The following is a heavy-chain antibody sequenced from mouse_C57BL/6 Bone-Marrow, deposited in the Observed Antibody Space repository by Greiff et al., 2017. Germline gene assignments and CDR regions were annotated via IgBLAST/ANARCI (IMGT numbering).Heavy chain of an antibody. CDR3: SSFDGDYFDF. Sequence: VQLQQPGAELVRPGASVKLSCTASGFNIKDDYIHWVKQRPEQGLEWIGGIDPEIGDTEYATKFQGKATITSDTSSNTAYLQLSSLTSEDAAVYYCSSFDGDYFDFWGQGTPLTVAS. CDR1: GFNIKDDY. CDR2: IDPEIGDT. J-gene: IGHJ2*01. D-gene: IGHD2-3*01. V-gene: IGHV14-4*01.